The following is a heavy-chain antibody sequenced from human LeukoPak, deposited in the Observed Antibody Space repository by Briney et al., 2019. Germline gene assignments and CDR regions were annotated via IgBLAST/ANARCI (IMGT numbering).Heavy chain of an antibody. CDR1: GFTFSSYA. CDR3: AKVGDGLIAPDY. Sequence: PGGSLRLSCAASGFTFSSYAMSWVRQAPGKGLEWVSAISGSGGSTYHADSVKGRFTISRDNSKNTLYLQMNSLRAEDTAVYYCAKVGDGLIAPDYWGQGTLVSVSS. V-gene: IGHV3-23*01. J-gene: IGHJ4*02. D-gene: IGHD3-16*01. CDR2: ISGSGGST.